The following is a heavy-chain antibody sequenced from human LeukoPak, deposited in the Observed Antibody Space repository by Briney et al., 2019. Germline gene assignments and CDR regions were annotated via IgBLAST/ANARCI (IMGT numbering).Heavy chain of an antibody. CDR1: GFTFSSYA. V-gene: IGHV3-7*03. D-gene: IGHD2/OR15-2a*01. Sequence: GGSLRLSCAASGFTFSSYAMSWVRQAPGKGLEWVANIKQDGSEKYYVDSVKGRFTISRDNAKNSLYLQMNSLRAEDTAVYYCARKIWNGMDVWGQGTTVTVSS. CDR2: IKQDGSEK. CDR3: ARKIWNGMDV. J-gene: IGHJ6*02.